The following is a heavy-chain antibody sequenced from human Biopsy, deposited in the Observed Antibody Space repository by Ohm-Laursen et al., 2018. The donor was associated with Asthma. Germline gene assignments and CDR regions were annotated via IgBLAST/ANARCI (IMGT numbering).Heavy chain of an antibody. CDR1: GGTFNTYV. J-gene: IGHJ4*02. V-gene: IGHV1-69*13. CDR3: ARKAGACISRTCYSLDF. CDR2: ITAVFGTT. Sequence: GASVKVSCKSLGGTFNTYVIGWVRQAPGPGLEWMGGITAVFGTTTYPQKFQDRVTITADESTSTVYMELSSLRSGDTAVYYCARKAGACISRTCYSLDFWGQGTLVTVSS. D-gene: IGHD2-2*01.